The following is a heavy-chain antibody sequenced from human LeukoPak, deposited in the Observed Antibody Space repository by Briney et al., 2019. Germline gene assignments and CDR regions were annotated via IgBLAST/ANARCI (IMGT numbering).Heavy chain of an antibody. CDR2: ISSSSSTI. CDR3: ARENEYYLHY. J-gene: IGHJ4*02. CDR1: GFTFSSYS. Sequence: GGSLRLSCAASGFTFSSYSMMWVRQAPGKGLEWVSYISSSSSTIHYADSVKGRFTISRDNAKNSLYLQMNSLRAEDTAVYYCARENEYYLHYWGQGTLVTVSS. V-gene: IGHV3-48*01. D-gene: IGHD1-1*01.